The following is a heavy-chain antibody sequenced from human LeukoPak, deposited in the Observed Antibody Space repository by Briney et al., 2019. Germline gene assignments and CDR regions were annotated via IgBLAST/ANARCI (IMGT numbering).Heavy chain of an antibody. Sequence: GGSLRLSCTASGFTFGDYAMSWFRQAPGKGLEWVGFIRSKAYGGTTEYDASVKGRFTSPRDDSKSIAYLQMNSLKTENTAVYYCTRDSEYSSSPGYYYYYMDVWGKGTTVTVSS. CDR2: IRSKAYGGTT. J-gene: IGHJ6*03. CDR1: GFTFGDYA. V-gene: IGHV3-49*03. D-gene: IGHD6-6*01. CDR3: TRDSEYSSSPGYYYYYMDV.